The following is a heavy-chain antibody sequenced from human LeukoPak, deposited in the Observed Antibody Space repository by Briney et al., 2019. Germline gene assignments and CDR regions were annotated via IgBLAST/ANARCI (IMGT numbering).Heavy chain of an antibody. CDR3: ARGPGYCSGGSCYRPYYYYYMDV. CDR2: INHSGST. D-gene: IGHD2-15*01. J-gene: IGHJ6*03. CDR1: GYSISSGYY. V-gene: IGHV4-34*01. Sequence: PSETLSLTCAVSGYSISSGYYWSWIRPPPGKGLEWIGEINHSGSTNYNPSLKSRVTISVDTSKNQFSLKLSSVTAADTAVYYCARGPGYCSGGSCYRPYYYYYMDVWGKGTTVTVSS.